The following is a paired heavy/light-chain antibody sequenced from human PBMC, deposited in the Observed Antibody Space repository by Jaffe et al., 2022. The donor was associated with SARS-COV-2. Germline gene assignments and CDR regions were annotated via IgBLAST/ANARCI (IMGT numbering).Heavy chain of an antibody. CDR3: AKEGLIATTTLVFDY. CDR1: GFTFTSYS. CDR2: ISGSGDVT. D-gene: IGHD1-26*01. J-gene: IGHJ4*02. Sequence: DVRLVESGGGFVQPGGSLRLSCAVSGFTFTSYSLSWVRQTPGKGLEWLSVISGSGDVTHYADSVFGRFTISRDNSDNTLYLQMNSLRAEDTAIYYCAKEGLIATTTLVFDYWGQGTLVSVST. V-gene: IGHV3-23*04.
Light chain of an antibody. CDR1: QDIRYD. Sequence: AIQMTQSPSSLSASVGDRVTITCRASQDIRYDLGWYQQKPGRAPKVLIYSTFTLQSGVPSRFSGSGSGTDFTLTISSLQPEDFATYYCLQDYDYPWTFGQGTRVEVK. CDR3: LQDYDYPWT. V-gene: IGKV1-6*01. J-gene: IGKJ1*01. CDR2: STF.